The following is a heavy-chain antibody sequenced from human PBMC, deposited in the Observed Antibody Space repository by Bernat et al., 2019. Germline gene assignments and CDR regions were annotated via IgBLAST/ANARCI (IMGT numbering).Heavy chain of an antibody. D-gene: IGHD2-21*02. Sequence: VQLVESGGGLVQPGGSLRLSCAASGFTFRSYEMNWVLQAPGKRLEWVSYISSSGSTIYYADCVKGRFTISRDNVKNSLYLQMNGQRAEDTAGYYCVRDSNADSYGDYWGQGTLVTVSS. CDR1: GFTFRSYE. CDR2: ISSSGSTI. CDR3: VRDSNADSYGDY. J-gene: IGHJ4*02. V-gene: IGHV3-48*03.